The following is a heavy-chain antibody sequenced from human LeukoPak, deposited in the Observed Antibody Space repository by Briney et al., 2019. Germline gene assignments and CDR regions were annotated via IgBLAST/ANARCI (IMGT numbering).Heavy chain of an antibody. CDR2: IYNSGST. CDR3: ARGLGVAEDPADY. V-gene: IGHV4-39*01. D-gene: IGHD6-19*01. Sequence: PSETLSLTCTVSGGSISSSTYYWGWIRQPPGKGLEWIGSIYNSGSTYYNPSLKSQVTISVDTSKNQFSLKLSSVTAADTAVYYCARGLGVAEDPADYWGQGTLVTVSS. J-gene: IGHJ4*02. CDR1: GGSISSSTYY.